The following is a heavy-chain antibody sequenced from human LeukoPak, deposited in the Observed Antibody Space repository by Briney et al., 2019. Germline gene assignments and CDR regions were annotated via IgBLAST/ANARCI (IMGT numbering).Heavy chain of an antibody. CDR1: AGSINNYY. Sequence: PSETLSLTCTVSAGSINNYYWSWIRQPPGKGLEWIGYIYYSGSTYYNPSLKSRVTISVDTSKNQFSLKLSSVTAADTAVYYCARDVLNSVYASLDWGQGTLVTVSS. CDR2: IYYSGST. V-gene: IGHV4-59*12. J-gene: IGHJ4*02. CDR3: ARDVLNSVYASLD. D-gene: IGHD3-10*01.